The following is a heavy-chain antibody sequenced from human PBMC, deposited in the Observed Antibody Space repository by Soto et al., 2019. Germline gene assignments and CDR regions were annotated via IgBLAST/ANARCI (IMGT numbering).Heavy chain of an antibody. CDR1: GGTFSSSA. CDR3: ARGRDIVVVPAATRGPYYYYGMDV. V-gene: IGHV1-69*13. D-gene: IGHD2-2*01. Sequence: SVKVSCKASGGTFSSSAIRWVRQAPGHGLEWRGGIIPIFGTANDAQKFQGIVTITANASTSTAYMELSSLRSEDTAVYYCARGRDIVVVPAATRGPYYYYGMDVWGQGTTVTVSS. CDR2: IIPIFGTA. J-gene: IGHJ6*02.